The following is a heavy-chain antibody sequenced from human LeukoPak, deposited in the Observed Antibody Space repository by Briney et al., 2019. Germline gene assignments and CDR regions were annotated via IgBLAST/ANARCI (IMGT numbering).Heavy chain of an antibody. CDR1: GGTFSIYA. V-gene: IGHV1-69*01. CDR3: AGSSTSRLSMDV. Sequence: SVKVSFKASGGTFSIYAISWVRQAPGQGLEWMGGIIPIFGTANYAQKFQGRVTITADESTSTAYMELSSLRSKDTAVYYCAGSSTSRLSMDVWGKGTTVTVSS. J-gene: IGHJ6*03. CDR2: IIPIFGTA. D-gene: IGHD2-2*01.